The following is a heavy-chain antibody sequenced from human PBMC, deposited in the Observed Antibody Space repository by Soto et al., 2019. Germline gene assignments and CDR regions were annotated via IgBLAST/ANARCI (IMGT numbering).Heavy chain of an antibody. D-gene: IGHD2-2*01. CDR1: GFTFSSYW. V-gene: IGHV3-74*01. Sequence: QTGGSLRLSCAASGFTFSSYWMHWVRQAPGKGLVWVSRINSDGSSTSYADSVKGRFTISRDNAKNTVYLQMNSLRAEDTAVYYCERGRRDIVVVPAVHYYYYGMDVWGQGTTVTVSS. CDR2: INSDGSST. CDR3: ERGRRDIVVVPAVHYYYYGMDV. J-gene: IGHJ6*02.